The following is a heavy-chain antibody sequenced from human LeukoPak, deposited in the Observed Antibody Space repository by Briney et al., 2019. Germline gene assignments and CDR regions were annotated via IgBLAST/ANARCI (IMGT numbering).Heavy chain of an antibody. J-gene: IGHJ4*02. D-gene: IGHD2-2*01. CDR2: INPNSGGT. CDR1: GYTFTGYY. CDR3: ARAPGSTSCVDY. V-gene: IGHV1-2*02. Sequence: ASVKVSCKAPGYTFTGYYMHWVRQAPGQGLEWMGWINPNSGGTNYAQKFQGRVTMTRDTSISTAYMELSGLRSDDTAVYYCARAPGSTSCVDYWGQGTLVTVSS.